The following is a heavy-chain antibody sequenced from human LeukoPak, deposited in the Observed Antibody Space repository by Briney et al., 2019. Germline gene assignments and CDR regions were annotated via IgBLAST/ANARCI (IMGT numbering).Heavy chain of an antibody. CDR3: GASRQYVGAFDI. J-gene: IGHJ3*02. CDR2: ISSSSTTI. D-gene: IGHD3-16*01. Sequence: GGSLRLSCAASGFTFSSYELYWVRQAPGKGLEWISYISSSSTTIKYADSVRGRFTISRDDAGESLYLQMNSVRAEDTAIYYCGASRQYVGAFDIWGQGTLVTVSS. V-gene: IGHV3-48*03. CDR1: GFTFSSYE.